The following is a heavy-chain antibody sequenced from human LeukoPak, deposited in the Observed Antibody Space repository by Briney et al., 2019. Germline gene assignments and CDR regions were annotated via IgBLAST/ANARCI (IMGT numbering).Heavy chain of an antibody. D-gene: IGHD3-22*01. Sequence: PSETLSLTCAVSGGSISSSNWWSWVRQPPGKGLEWIVEIYHSGSTNYNPSLKSRVTISVDKSKNQFSLKLSSVTAADTAVYYCARFSYPYYYDSSGYQWGQGTLVTVSS. J-gene: IGHJ4*02. V-gene: IGHV4-4*02. CDR3: ARFSYPYYYDSSGYQ. CDR1: GGSISSSNW. CDR2: IYHSGST.